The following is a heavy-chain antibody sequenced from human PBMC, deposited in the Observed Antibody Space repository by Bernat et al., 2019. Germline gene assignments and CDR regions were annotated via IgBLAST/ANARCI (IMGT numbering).Heavy chain of an antibody. CDR2: IYHSGST. V-gene: IGHV4-38-2*02. CDR3: AREYGDYSSRYFDY. CDR1: AYSISSGYY. D-gene: IGHD4-17*01. Sequence: QVQLQESGPGLVKPSETLSLTCGVSAYSISSGYYWGWIRQPPGKGLEWIGSIYHSGSTYYNPSLKSRVTISVDTSKNQFSLKLSSVTAADTAVYYCAREYGDYSSRYFDYWGQGTLVTDSS. J-gene: IGHJ4*02.